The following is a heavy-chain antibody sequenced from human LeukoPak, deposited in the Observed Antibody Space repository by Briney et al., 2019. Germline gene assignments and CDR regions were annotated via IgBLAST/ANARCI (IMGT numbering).Heavy chain of an antibody. CDR3: ARDPSYRSSTRCPEPDWYFDL. D-gene: IGHD2-2*01. CDR2: INLNSGGT. CDR1: GYTFTSYY. V-gene: IGHV1-2*02. Sequence: ASVKVSCKASGYTFTSYYMHWVRQAPGQGLEWMGWINLNSGGTNYAQKFQGRVTMTTDTSISTAYMELSRLRSDDTAVYYCARDPSYRSSTRCPEPDWYFDLWGRGTLVTVSS. J-gene: IGHJ2*01.